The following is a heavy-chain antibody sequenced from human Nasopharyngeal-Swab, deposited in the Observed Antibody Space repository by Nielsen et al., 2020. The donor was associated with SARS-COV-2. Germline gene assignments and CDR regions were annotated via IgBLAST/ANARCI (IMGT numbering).Heavy chain of an antibody. CDR1: GFTFNNYN. D-gene: IGHD3-9*01. V-gene: IGHV3-21*01. CDR2: ISSSSSYI. CDR3: ARGEQDDVLTGYHRFGVTFDN. J-gene: IGHJ4*02. Sequence: GESLKISCAASGFTFNNYNFNWVRQAPGKGLEWVSSISSSSSYIYYADSVKGRFTISRDNAKNSLYLQMNSLRAEDTAIYYCARGEQDDVLTGYHRFGVTFDNWGQGTLVTVSS.